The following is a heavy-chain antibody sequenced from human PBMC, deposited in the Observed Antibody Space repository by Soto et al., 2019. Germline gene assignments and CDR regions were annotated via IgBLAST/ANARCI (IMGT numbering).Heavy chain of an antibody. CDR2: IIPIFGTA. CDR3: ARGRITMIVVDYYYYGMDV. CDR1: GGTFSSYA. J-gene: IGHJ6*02. Sequence: SVKVSCKASGGTFSSYAISWVRQAPGQGLEWMGGIIPIFGTANYAQKFQGRVTITADESTSTAYMELSSLRSEDTAVYYCARGRITMIVVDYYYYGMDVWGQVTTVTVSS. V-gene: IGHV1-69*13. D-gene: IGHD3-22*01.